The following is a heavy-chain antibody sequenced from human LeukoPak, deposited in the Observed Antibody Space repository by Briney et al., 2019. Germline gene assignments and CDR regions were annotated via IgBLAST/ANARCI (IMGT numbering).Heavy chain of an antibody. V-gene: IGHV4-39*01. J-gene: IGHJ1*01. D-gene: IGHD1-7*01. Sequence: SGTLSLTCTVSGGSISSSSYYWGWIPQPPGKGLECIGNIYPSGTPYYNPSLKSQVTISIDTSKSQFSLRLSSVTAADTAVYYCVQNIPGAIEHWGQGTLVTVSS. CDR2: IYPSGTP. CDR1: GGSISSSSYY. CDR3: VQNIPGAIEH.